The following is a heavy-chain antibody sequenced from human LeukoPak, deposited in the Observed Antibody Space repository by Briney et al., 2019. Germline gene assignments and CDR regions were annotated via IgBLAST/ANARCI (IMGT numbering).Heavy chain of an antibody. CDR3: ARDTRTFDY. J-gene: IGHJ4*02. CDR2: ISYDGSNK. V-gene: IGHV3-30-3*01. D-gene: IGHD1-26*01. CDR1: GFTFSSYA. Sequence: GGSLRLSCAASGFTFSSYAMHWVRQAPGKGLEWVAVISYDGSNKYYADSVKGRFTISRDNAKNSLFLQMNSLRAEDTAVYYCARDTRTFDYWGQGTLVTVSS.